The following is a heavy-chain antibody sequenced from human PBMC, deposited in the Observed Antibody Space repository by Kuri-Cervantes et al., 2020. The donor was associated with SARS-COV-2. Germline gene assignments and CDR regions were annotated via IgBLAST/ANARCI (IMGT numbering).Heavy chain of an antibody. V-gene: IGHV1-3*01. Sequence: ASVKVSCKASGGTFSSYAISWVRQAPGQGLEWMGWINAGNGNTKYSQKFQGRVTITRDTSASTAYMELSSLRSEDTAVYYCAGSGYSFGFGYYYYRMDVWGQGTTVTVSS. CDR3: AGSGYSFGFGYYYYRMDV. CDR2: INAGNGNT. CDR1: GGTFSSYA. D-gene: IGHD5-18*01. J-gene: IGHJ6*02.